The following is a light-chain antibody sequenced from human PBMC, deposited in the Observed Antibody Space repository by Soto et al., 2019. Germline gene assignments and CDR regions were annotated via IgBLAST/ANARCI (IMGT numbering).Light chain of an antibody. J-gene: IGKJ2*01. CDR2: GAS. CDR3: QQYNKWPRT. CDR1: QSISSD. Sequence: EIVMTQSPATLSVSPGERATLSRRASQSISSDVAWYQQKPGQAPRLLIYGASTTATGIPARFSGSGSGTEFTLTISSLQSEDFAVYNCQQYNKWPRTFGQGTKVEIK. V-gene: IGKV3-15*01.